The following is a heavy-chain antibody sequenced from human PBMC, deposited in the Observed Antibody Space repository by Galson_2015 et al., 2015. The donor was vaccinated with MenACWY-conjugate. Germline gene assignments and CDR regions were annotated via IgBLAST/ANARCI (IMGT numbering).Heavy chain of an antibody. V-gene: IGHV2-5*02. CDR1: GFSLSTSGVG. Sequence: TLTLTSTFSGFSLSTSGVGVGWIRQPPGKALEWLALIYWDDDKRYSPSLRSRLTITKDTSKNHVVLTMTNMDPVDTATYYCSRTDATPGDYWGQGTLVTVSS. CDR3: SRTDATPGDY. D-gene: IGHD2-15*01. J-gene: IGHJ4*02. CDR2: IYWDDDK.